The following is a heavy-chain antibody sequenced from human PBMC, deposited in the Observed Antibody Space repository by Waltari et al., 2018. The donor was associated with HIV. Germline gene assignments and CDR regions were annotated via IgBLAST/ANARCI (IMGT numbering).Heavy chain of an antibody. J-gene: IGHJ6*02. CDR3: ARVTATQPHRRTGSDLDFYFSMDV. CDR2: IIPMFRKP. CDR1: GGGFTNYA. V-gene: IGHV1-69*01. D-gene: IGHD5-12*01. Sequence: QVQLVQSGPELKKPGSSMKVSCKASGGGFTNYAVSWVRQAPGQGLEWMGGIIPMFRKPNLALKFHGRLTITADESSNTVYMALSGLTFEDTAIYYCARVTATQPHRRTGSDLDFYFSMDVWGQGTTVTVSS.